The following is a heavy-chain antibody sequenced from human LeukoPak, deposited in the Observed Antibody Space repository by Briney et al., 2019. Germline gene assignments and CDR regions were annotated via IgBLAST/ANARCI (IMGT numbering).Heavy chain of an antibody. CDR1: GFTFDDYT. J-gene: IGHJ2*01. D-gene: IGHD3-22*01. CDR2: ISWDGGST. V-gene: IGHV3-43*01. CDR3: ARGPHDSSGYYLHWYFDL. Sequence: GGSLRLSCAASGFTFDDYTMHWVRQAPGKGLEWVSLISWDGGSTYYADSVKGRFTNSRDNSKNSLYLQMNSLRTEDTALYYCARGPHDSSGYYLHWYFDLWGRGTLVTVSS.